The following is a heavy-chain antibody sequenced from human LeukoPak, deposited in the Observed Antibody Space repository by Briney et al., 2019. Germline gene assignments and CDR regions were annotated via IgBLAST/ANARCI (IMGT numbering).Heavy chain of an antibody. CDR3: ARRSSSGWTFDY. J-gene: IGHJ4*02. Sequence: KPSETLSLTCTVSGGPISSSNYYWGWIRQPPGKGLEWIASIYYSGSTYYNPSLKSRVTISVDTSKNQFSLKLSSVTAADTAVYYCARRSSSGWTFDYCGQGTLVTVSS. CDR1: GGPISSSNYY. V-gene: IGHV4-39*01. D-gene: IGHD6-19*01. CDR2: IYYSGST.